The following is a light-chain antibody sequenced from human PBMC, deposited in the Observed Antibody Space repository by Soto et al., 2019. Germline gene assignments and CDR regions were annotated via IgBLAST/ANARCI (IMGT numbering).Light chain of an antibody. CDR1: EDVNGW. CDR2: DVS. J-gene: IGKJ3*01. CDR3: QHYNSYPFT. Sequence: DIQMTLSPSTLSASVGDRVTITCRASEDVNGWLAWYQQKPGTAPKLLIYDVSTLESGVPSRFSGSGSGTEFTLTINSLQPDDFATFYCQHYNSYPFTFGPGTKVDIK. V-gene: IGKV1-5*01.